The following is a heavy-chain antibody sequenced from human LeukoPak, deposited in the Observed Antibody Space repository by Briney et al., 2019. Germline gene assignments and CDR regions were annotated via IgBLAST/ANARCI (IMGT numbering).Heavy chain of an antibody. CDR2: IYTSGST. Sequence: SETLSLTCTVSGGSISSGSYYWSWIRQPAGKGLEWIGRIYTSGSTNYNPSLKSRVTISVDTSKNQFSLKLSSVTAADTAVYYCARKARAETMFSRFDPWGQGTLVTVSS. CDR1: GGSISSGSYY. D-gene: IGHD3-10*02. CDR3: ARKARAETMFSRFDP. V-gene: IGHV4-61*02. J-gene: IGHJ5*02.